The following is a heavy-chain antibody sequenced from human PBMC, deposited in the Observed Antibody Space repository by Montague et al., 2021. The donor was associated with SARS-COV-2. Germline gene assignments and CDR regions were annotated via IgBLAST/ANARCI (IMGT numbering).Heavy chain of an antibody. CDR2: IYYSGST. CDR3: ARLRGDYGGTYDTFDI. V-gene: IGHV4-39*01. CDR1: GGSISSRRYY. J-gene: IGHJ3*02. Sequence: SETLSLTCTVSGGSISSRRYYWGWIRQPPGKGLEWIGSIYYSGSTXYNPSVKSRVTISVDTSKNQFSLKLSSVTAADTAVYYCARLRGDYGGTYDTFDIWGQGTMVTVSS. D-gene: IGHD4-23*01.